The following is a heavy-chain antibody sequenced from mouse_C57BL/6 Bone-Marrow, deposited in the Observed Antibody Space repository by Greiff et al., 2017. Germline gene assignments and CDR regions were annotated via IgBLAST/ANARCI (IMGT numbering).Heavy chain of an antibody. CDR3: ARTGITTVVAAYYFDY. D-gene: IGHD1-1*01. CDR1: GYTFTSYW. V-gene: IGHV1-50*01. CDR2: IDPSDSYT. Sequence: QVQLQQPGAELVKPGASVKLSCKASGYTFTSYWMQWVKQRPGQGLEWIGEIDPSDSYTNYNQKFKGKATLTVDTSSSTAYMQRSSLTSEDSAVYYCARTGITTVVAAYYFDYWGQGTTLTDSS. J-gene: IGHJ2*01.